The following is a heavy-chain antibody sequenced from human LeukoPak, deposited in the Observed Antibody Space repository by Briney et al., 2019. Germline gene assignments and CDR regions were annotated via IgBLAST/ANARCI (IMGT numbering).Heavy chain of an antibody. CDR1: GFTFSSYA. V-gene: IGHV3-23*01. J-gene: IGHJ4*02. D-gene: IGHD2-15*01. CDR3: AKCGSGSYYSSGDY. Sequence: GGSLRLSCAASGFTFSSYAMSWVRQAPGKGLEWVSAISGSGGSTYYADSVKGRFTISRDTSKNTLYLQMNSLTAEDAAVYYCAKCGSGSYYSSGDYWGQGTLVTVSS. CDR2: ISGSGGST.